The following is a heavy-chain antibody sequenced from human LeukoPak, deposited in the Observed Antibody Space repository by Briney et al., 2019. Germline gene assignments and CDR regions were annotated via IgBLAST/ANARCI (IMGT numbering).Heavy chain of an antibody. Sequence: SGPTLVNPTQTLTLTCTFSGFSLTTSGMCVSWIRQPPGKALEWLALIDWDDDKSYSTSLKTRLTISKVTTKNQVVLTMTNMDPVDTATYYCARGSSHGFDYWGQGTLVTVSS. J-gene: IGHJ4*02. CDR2: IDWDDDK. CDR3: ARGSSHGFDY. V-gene: IGHV2-70*01. CDR1: GFSLTTSGMC.